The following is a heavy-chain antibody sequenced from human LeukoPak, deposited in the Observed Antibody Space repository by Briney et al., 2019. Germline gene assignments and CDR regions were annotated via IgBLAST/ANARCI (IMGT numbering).Heavy chain of an antibody. Sequence: ASVKVSCKASGYTFTSYGISWVRRAPGQGLEWMGWISAYNGNTNYAQKLQGRVTMTTDTSTSTAYMELRSLRSDDTAVYYCARDRSDYYGSGSYYNAADYWGQGTLVTVSS. D-gene: IGHD3-10*01. CDR2: ISAYNGNT. CDR1: GYTFTSYG. CDR3: ARDRSDYYGSGSYYNAADY. J-gene: IGHJ4*02. V-gene: IGHV1-18*01.